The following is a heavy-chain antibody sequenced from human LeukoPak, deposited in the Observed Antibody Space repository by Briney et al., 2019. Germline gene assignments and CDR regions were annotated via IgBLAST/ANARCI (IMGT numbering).Heavy chain of an antibody. V-gene: IGHV3-74*01. CDR1: GFTFSSYW. Sequence: PGGSLRLSCAASGFTFSSYWVHWVRQAPGKGLVWVSRINSDGSSTSYADSVKGRFTISRDNAKNTLYLQMNSLRAEDTAVYYCARPDRYSSGWYGYWGQGTLVTVSS. D-gene: IGHD6-19*01. CDR2: INSDGSST. CDR3: ARPDRYSSGWYGY. J-gene: IGHJ4*02.